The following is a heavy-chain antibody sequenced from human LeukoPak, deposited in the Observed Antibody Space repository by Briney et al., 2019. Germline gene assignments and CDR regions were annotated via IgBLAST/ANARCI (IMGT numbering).Heavy chain of an antibody. CDR3: ARSYYYDSSGYYVY. V-gene: IGHV3-53*01. Sequence: GGSLRLSCAASGFTVSSNYMSWVRQAPGKGLEWVSVIYSGGSTYYADSVRGRFTISRDNSKNTLYLQMNSLRAEDTAVYYCARSYYYDSSGYYVYWGQGTLVTVSS. CDR1: GFTVSSNY. CDR2: IYSGGST. D-gene: IGHD3-22*01. J-gene: IGHJ4*02.